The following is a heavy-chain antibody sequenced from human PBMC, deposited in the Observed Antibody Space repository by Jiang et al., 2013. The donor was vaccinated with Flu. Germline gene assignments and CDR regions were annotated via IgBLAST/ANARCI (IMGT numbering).Heavy chain of an antibody. J-gene: IGHJ6*03. CDR1: GNTLTKLS. V-gene: IGHV1-24*01. CDR3: ATGKERGLLTTYMDV. Sequence: SGAEVKKPGASVKVSCKVFGNTLTKLSMHWARQAPGKGLEWMGGFEPEDGETIYLQKFQGRVSVTEDTSTNTAYMELRSLKSEDTAVYYCATGKERGLLTTYMDVWGKGTTVTVSS. D-gene: IGHD2/OR15-2a*01. CDR2: FEPEDGET.